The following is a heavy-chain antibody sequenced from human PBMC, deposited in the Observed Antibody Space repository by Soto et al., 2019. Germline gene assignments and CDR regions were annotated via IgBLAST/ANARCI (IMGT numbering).Heavy chain of an antibody. D-gene: IGHD1-26*01. CDR1: GGSISSGDYY. J-gene: IGHJ6*02. CDR2: IYYSGST. Sequence: SETLSLTCTVSGGSISSGDYYWSWIRQPPGKGLEWIGYIYYSGSTYYNPSLKSRVTISVDTSKNQFSLKLSSVTAADTAVYYCAREMGRYSPYGMDVWGQGTTVTVSS. CDR3: AREMGRYSPYGMDV. V-gene: IGHV4-30-4*01.